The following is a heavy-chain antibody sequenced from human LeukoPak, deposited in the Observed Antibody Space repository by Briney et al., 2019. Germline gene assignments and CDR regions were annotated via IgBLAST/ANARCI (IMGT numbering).Heavy chain of an antibody. CDR3: ARHKHSSRTFDY. D-gene: IGHD6-13*01. Sequence: SETLSLTCTVSGGSISSGGYYWSWIRQPPGKGLEWIGYIYHSGSTYYNPSLKSRVTISVDTSKNQFSLKLSSVTAADTAVYYCARHKHSSRTFDYWGQGTLVTVSS. CDR2: IYHSGST. J-gene: IGHJ4*02. V-gene: IGHV4-30-2*01. CDR1: GGSISSGGYY.